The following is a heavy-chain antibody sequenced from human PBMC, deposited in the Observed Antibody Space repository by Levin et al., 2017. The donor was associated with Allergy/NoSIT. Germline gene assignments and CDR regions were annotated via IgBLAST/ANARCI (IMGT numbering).Heavy chain of an antibody. J-gene: IGHJ4*02. CDR2: INPNSGGT. CDR3: ARVGGSGSYYYYFDY. Sequence: GESLKISCKASGYTFTGYYMHWVRQAPGQGLEWMGWINPNSGGTNYAQKFQGRVTMTRDTSISTAYMELSRLRSDDTAVYYCARVGGSGSYYYYFDYWGQGTLVTVSS. V-gene: IGHV1-2*02. CDR1: GYTFTGYY. D-gene: IGHD3-10*01.